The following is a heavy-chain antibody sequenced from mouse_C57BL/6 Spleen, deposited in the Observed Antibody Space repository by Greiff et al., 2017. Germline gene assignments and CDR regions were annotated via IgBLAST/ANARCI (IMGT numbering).Heavy chain of an antibody. V-gene: IGHV5-16*01. Sequence: EVMLVESEGGLVQPGSSMKLSCTASGFTFSDYYMAWVRQVPEKGLEWVANINYDGSSTYYLDSLKSRFIISRDNAKNILYLQMSSLKSEDTATYYCARDHGYGNYYFDYWGQGTTLTVSS. J-gene: IGHJ2*01. CDR2: INYDGSST. D-gene: IGHD2-1*01. CDR3: ARDHGYGNYYFDY. CDR1: GFTFSDYY.